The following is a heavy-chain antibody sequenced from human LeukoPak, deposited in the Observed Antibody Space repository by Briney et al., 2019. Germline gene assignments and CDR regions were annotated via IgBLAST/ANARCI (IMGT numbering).Heavy chain of an antibody. D-gene: IGHD3-22*01. Sequence: HPGGSLRLSCAASGFTFSSYGMHWVRQAPGKGLEWVAFIRYDGSNKYYPDSVKGRFTISRDNAKNSLYLQMHSLRAEDTALYYCARGAYNSGGTHENWGQGTLVTVSS. J-gene: IGHJ4*02. CDR3: ARGAYNSGGTHEN. CDR1: GFTFSSYG. CDR2: IRYDGSNK. V-gene: IGHV3-30*02.